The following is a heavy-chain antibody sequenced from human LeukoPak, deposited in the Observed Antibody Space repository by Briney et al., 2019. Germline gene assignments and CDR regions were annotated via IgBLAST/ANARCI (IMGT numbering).Heavy chain of an antibody. CDR3: ARGPTVEYFDH. V-gene: IGHV4-38-2*01. J-gene: IGHJ4*02. Sequence: SETLSLTCAVSGYSIGSGYYWGWIRQPPGKGLEWIGSIYHSGSTSYNASLKSRVTISIDMSKNQFSLRLNSVTAADTAVYYCARGPTVEYFDHWGQGTLVTVSS. D-gene: IGHD4-23*01. CDR2: IYHSGST. CDR1: GYSIGSGYY.